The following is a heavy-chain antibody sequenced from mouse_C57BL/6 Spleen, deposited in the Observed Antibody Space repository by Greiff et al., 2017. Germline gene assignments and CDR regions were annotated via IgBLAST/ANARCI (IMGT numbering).Heavy chain of an antibody. CDR3: SIRYCYYSAWFAY. CDR1: GYTFTSYW. J-gene: IGHJ3*01. D-gene: IGHD2-12*01. Sequence: QVHVKQPGAELVKPGASVKVSCKASGYTFTSYWIHWVKQRPGQGLEWIGRIHPSDSDTNYNQKFKGKATLTVDKSSSTAYMQLSCLTSEDSAVYYCSIRYCYYSAWFAYWGQGTLVTVSA. CDR2: IHPSDSDT. V-gene: IGHV1-74*01.